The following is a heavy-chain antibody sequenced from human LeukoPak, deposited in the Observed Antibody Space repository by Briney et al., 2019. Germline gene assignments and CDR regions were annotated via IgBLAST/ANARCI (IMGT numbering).Heavy chain of an antibody. CDR1: GFTFSSYA. Sequence: GGSLRLSCAASGFTFSSYAMHWVRQAPGKGLEWVAVISYDGSNKYYADSVKGRFTISRDNSKNTLYLQMNSLRAEDTAVYYCARAGTEWELLGGPYYYYMDVWGKGTTVTVSS. CDR3: ARAGTEWELLGGPYYYYMDV. J-gene: IGHJ6*03. D-gene: IGHD1-26*01. V-gene: IGHV3-30-3*01. CDR2: ISYDGSNK.